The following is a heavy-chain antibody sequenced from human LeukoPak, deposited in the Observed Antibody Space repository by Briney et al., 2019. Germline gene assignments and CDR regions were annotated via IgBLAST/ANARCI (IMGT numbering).Heavy chain of an antibody. CDR3: ARDWITQAFDI. V-gene: IGHV1-69*13. CDR1: GGTFSSYA. CDR2: IIPIFGTA. J-gene: IGHJ3*02. Sequence: ASVQVSCKASGGTFSSYAISWVRRAPGQGLEWMGGIIPIFGTANYAQKFQGRGTITADESTSTAYMELSSLRSEDTAVYYCARDWITQAFDIWGQGTMVIVSS. D-gene: IGHD3-16*01.